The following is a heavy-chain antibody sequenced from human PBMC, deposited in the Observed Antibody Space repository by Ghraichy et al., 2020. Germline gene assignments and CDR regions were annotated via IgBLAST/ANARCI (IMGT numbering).Heavy chain of an antibody. J-gene: IGHJ4*02. V-gene: IGHV3-7*03. Sequence: GSLRLSCAASGFTFRSYWMSWVRQAPGKGPEWVANIKQDGSEKYYVDSVKGRFTISRDNAKNSLYLQMNSLRAEDTAVYYCARLEGYDFWSGYYPFDYWGQGTLVTVSS. CDR1: GFTFRSYW. CDR2: IKQDGSEK. CDR3: ARLEGYDFWSGYYPFDY. D-gene: IGHD3-3*01.